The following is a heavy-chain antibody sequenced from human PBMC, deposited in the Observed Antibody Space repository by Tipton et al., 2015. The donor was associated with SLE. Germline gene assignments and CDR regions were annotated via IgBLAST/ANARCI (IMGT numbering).Heavy chain of an antibody. V-gene: IGHV3-11*05. CDR2: IDSLSTYI. J-gene: IGHJ4*02. D-gene: IGHD3-3*01. CDR1: GFTFSDYY. CDR3: ARGGRFWRGYFAS. Sequence: SLRLSCAASGFTFSDYYLFWIRQAPGKGPEWVSTIDSLSTYIYYADSVKGRFTISRDNANNSLYLQMNSLRPEDTAFYYCARGGRFWRGYFASWGQGALVTVS.